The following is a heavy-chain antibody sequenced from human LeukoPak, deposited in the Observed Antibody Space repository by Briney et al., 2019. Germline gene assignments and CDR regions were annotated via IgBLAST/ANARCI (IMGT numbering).Heavy chain of an antibody. J-gene: IGHJ6*02. CDR2: IRYGGTNE. CDR1: GFTFSSFG. D-gene: IGHD3-9*01. Sequence: GGSLRLSCAASGFTFSSFGMHWVRQAPGKGLEWVAFIRYGGTNEYYADSVKGRFTISRDNSKNTLSLLMNGLRVENTAVYYCARDQHYDVLTAFGLDVWGQGTTVTVSS. V-gene: IGHV3-30*02. CDR3: ARDQHYDVLTAFGLDV.